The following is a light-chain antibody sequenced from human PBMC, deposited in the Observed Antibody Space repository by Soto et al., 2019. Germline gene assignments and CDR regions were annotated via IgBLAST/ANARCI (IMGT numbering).Light chain of an antibody. CDR1: SGHNNYA. Sequence: QSVLTQSPSASASPGASVKLTCTLSSGHNNYAIAWHQQQPGKGPRYLMKVNSDGSHINGDGIPDRFSGSSSGAERFLTISSLQSEDEADYYCQTWGTGFRVFGGGTKLTVL. J-gene: IGLJ3*02. V-gene: IGLV4-69*01. CDR2: VNSDGSH. CDR3: QTWGTGFRV.